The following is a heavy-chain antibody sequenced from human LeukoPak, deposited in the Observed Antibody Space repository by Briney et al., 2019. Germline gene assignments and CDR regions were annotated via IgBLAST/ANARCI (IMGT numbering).Heavy chain of an antibody. CDR2: INPNSGGT. V-gene: IGHV1-2*02. J-gene: IGHJ5*02. Sequence: ASVKVSCKASGYTFTGYYMHWERQAPGQGLEWMGWINPNSGGTNYAQKFQGTVTMTRDTSISTAYMELSRLRSDDTAVYYCAREGDGYNYGWFDPWGQGTLVTVSS. CDR1: GYTFTGYY. D-gene: IGHD5-12*01. CDR3: AREGDGYNYGWFDP.